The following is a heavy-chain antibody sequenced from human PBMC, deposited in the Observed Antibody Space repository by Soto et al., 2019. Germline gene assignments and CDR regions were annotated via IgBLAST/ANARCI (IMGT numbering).Heavy chain of an antibody. D-gene: IGHD3-10*01. J-gene: IGHJ5*02. CDR2: IFYTGST. CDR3: AREGRHSGGMRDNWFGP. V-gene: IGHV4-31*03. CDR1: GGSITSRTYY. Sequence: PSETLSLTCTVSGGSITSRTYYWNWIRQLPGKGLECIGYIFYTGSTYYNPSLKSRLTISIDTSKNQFSLKLNSVTAADTAVYYCAREGRHSGGMRDNWFGPWGQGTLVTVSS.